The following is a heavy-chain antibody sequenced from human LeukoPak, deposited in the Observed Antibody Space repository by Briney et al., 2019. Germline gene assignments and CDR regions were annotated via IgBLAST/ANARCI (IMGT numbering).Heavy chain of an antibody. V-gene: IGHV4-38-2*02. Sequence: SETLSLTCTVSGYSISSGYYWGWIRQPPGKGLEWIGSIYHSGSTYYNPSLKSRVTISVDTSKNQFSLKPSSVTAADTAVYYCARDRYYDSSGYLYYWGQGTLVTVSS. CDR2: IYHSGST. D-gene: IGHD3-22*01. J-gene: IGHJ4*02. CDR1: GYSISSGYY. CDR3: ARDRYYDSSGYLYY.